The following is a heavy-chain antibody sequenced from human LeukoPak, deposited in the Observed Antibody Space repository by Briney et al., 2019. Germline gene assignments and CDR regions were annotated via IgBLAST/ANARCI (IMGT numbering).Heavy chain of an antibody. CDR3: ARLTMVRGVPFDY. CDR2: ISYDGSNK. D-gene: IGHD3-10*01. Sequence: PGRSLRLSCAASGFTFSSYAMHWVRQAPGKGLEWVAVISYDGSNKYYADSVKGRFTISRDNSKNTLYLQMNSLRAEDTAVYYCARLTMVRGVPFDYWGQGTLVTVSS. J-gene: IGHJ4*02. V-gene: IGHV3-30*04. CDR1: GFTFSSYA.